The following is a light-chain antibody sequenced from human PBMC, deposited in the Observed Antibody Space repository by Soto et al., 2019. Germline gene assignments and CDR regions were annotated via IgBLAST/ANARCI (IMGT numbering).Light chain of an antibody. J-gene: IGKJ3*01. CDR1: QGISNY. CDR3: QKYNSAPFT. V-gene: IGKV1-27*01. CDR2: AAS. Sequence: DIQMTQSPSSLSASVGDRVTITCRASQGISNYLAWYQQKPGKVPKLLIYAASTLQSRVPSRFSGSRSGTDFTLSISSLQPEDAETYYCQKYNSAPFTFVPGTKVDLK.